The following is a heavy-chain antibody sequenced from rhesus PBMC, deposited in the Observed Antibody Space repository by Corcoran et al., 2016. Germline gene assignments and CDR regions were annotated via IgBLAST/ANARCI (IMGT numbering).Heavy chain of an antibody. D-gene: IGHD1-44*02. CDR3: ARVSGSGSYRRDFDY. V-gene: IGHV4-127*01. J-gene: IGHJ4*01. CDR1: GFSISSGYG. Sequence: QVQLQESGPGLVKPSETLSLTCTVSGFSISSGYGWSWIRQPPGKGLEWIGFIGGNSGTTNYNPALRRRVTLSKDTSKNQFSLKLSSVTAADTAVYYCARVSGSGSYRRDFDYWGQGVLVTVSS. CDR2: IGGNSGTT.